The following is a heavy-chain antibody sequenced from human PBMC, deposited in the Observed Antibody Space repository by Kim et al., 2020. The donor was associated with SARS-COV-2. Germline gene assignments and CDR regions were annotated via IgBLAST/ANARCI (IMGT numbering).Heavy chain of an antibody. Sequence: SETLSLTCTVSGGSISSYYWSWIRQPPGKGLEWIGYFYYSGSTNYNPSLKSRVTISVDTSKNQFSLKLSSVTAADTAVYYCARDHREWLQYTANWYFDL. CDR3: ARDHREWLQYTANWYFDL. CDR1: GGSISSYY. D-gene: IGHD3-3*01. V-gene: IGHV4-59*01. CDR2: FYYSGST. J-gene: IGHJ2*01.